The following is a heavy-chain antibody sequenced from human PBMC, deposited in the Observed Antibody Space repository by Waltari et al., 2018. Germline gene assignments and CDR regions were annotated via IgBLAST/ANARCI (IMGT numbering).Heavy chain of an antibody. Sequence: QLVESGGGLVQPGGSLRLSCAASAFDLSVYSMSWVRQAPGKGLEWVANINQYGSDTKYGDSVKGRFIISRDNAENSLYLQMNSLRADDTAVYYCARVWSGSPFFDFWGQGVLVSVSS. CDR2: INQYGSDT. CDR1: AFDLSVYS. D-gene: IGHD3-10*01. CDR3: ARVWSGSPFFDF. J-gene: IGHJ4*02. V-gene: IGHV3-7*01.